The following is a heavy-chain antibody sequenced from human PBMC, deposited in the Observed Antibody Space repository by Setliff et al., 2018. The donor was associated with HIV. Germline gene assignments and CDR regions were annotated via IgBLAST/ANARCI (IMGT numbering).Heavy chain of an antibody. V-gene: IGHV1-24*01. CDR3: GRVPYRSAWFSGGHNPFDV. D-gene: IGHD6-19*01. CDR1: GYSLTELS. CDR2: FDPDDGET. Sequence: ASVKVSCKVSGYSLTELSMHWVRQAPGKGLEWTGGFDPDDGETVYAQQFQGRVTMTEDTSTDTAYMELTSLRSEDTAVYYCGRVPYRSAWFSGGHNPFDVWGQGTMVTVSS. J-gene: IGHJ3*01.